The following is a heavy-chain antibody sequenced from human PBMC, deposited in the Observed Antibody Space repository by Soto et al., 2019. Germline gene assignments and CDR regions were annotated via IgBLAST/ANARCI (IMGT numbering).Heavy chain of an antibody. V-gene: IGHV4-34*01. CDR1: GGSFSGYY. J-gene: IGHJ5*02. D-gene: IGHD2-15*01. CDR3: ARGGPIVVVVAATTNWFDP. CDR2: INHSGST. Sequence: SETLSLTCAVYGGSFSGYYWSWIRQPPGKGLEWIGEINHSGSTNYNPSLKSRVTISVDTSKNQFSLKLSSVTAADTAVYYCARGGPIVVVVAATTNWFDPWGQGTLVTVSS.